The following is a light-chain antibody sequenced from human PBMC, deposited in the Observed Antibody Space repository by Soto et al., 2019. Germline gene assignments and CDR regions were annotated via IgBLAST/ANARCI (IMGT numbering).Light chain of an antibody. Sequence: DIQMTQSPSTLSASVGDRVTINCRASQIISNSLAWYQQKPGKAPKLLIYEASNLKSGVPSRFSGSGSGTDYTLTISILQPDDSATYYCQHYNGYWTFGQGNKVEIK. J-gene: IGKJ1*01. CDR3: QHYNGYWT. CDR2: EAS. CDR1: QIISNS. V-gene: IGKV1-5*03.